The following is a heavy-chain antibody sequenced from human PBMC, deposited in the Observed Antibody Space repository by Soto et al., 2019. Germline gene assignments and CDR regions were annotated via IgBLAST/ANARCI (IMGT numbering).Heavy chain of an antibody. CDR3: VRGDYRDY. CDR1: GFIFRDYA. J-gene: IGHJ4*02. Sequence: EVQLVESGGGLVKPGGSLRLSCEVSGFIFRDYAMNWVRQAPGKGLEWVASIDNSGNYVFYAGSFKGRFTISRDNAKNSLFLQLGGLRADDTAVYFCVRGDYRDYWGQGTLVAVSS. D-gene: IGHD4-4*01. CDR2: IDNSGNYV. V-gene: IGHV3-21*01.